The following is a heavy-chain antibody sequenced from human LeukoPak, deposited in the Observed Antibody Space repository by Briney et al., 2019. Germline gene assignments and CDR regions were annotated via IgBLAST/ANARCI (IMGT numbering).Heavy chain of an antibody. CDR3: AGEYYYGSGEDY. CDR1: GFTFDNYG. Sequence: GGSLRLSCAASGFTFDNYGMSWVRQAPGKGLEWVSGINWNGGSTGYADPVKGRFTISRDNAKNSLYLQMHSLRAEDTAVYYCAGEYYYGSGEDYWGQGTLVTVSS. CDR2: INWNGGST. D-gene: IGHD3-10*01. V-gene: IGHV3-20*04. J-gene: IGHJ4*02.